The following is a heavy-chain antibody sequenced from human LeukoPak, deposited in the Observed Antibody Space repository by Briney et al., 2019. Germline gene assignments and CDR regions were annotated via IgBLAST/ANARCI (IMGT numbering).Heavy chain of an antibody. Sequence: SSETLSLACAVSGDSISDKYWWRWVRQFPDKGLEWIGEVYRSGGTSYNPSLKSRVTVSIDYSKNQFSLNLRSVTAADTAVYYCGRHANGDSSAAFDLWGQGTMVFVSS. V-gene: IGHV4-4*02. D-gene: IGHD2-8*01. J-gene: IGHJ3*01. CDR1: GDSISDKYW. CDR2: VYRSGGT. CDR3: GRHANGDSSAAFDL.